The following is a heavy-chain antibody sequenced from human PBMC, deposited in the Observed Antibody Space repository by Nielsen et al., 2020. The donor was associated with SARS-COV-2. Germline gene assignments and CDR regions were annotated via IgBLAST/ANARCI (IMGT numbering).Heavy chain of an antibody. CDR3: ARDLYSSGWPYYYYYGMDV. D-gene: IGHD6-19*01. Sequence: RQAPGKRLEWIGYIYYSGSTNYNPSLKSRVTISVDTSKNQFSLKLSSVTAADTAVYYCARDLYSSGWPYYYYYGMDVWGQGTTVTVSS. CDR2: IYYSGST. V-gene: IGHV4-59*12. J-gene: IGHJ6*02.